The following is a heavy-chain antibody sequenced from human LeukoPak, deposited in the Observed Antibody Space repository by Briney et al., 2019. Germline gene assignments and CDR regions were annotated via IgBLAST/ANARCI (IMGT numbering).Heavy chain of an antibody. D-gene: IGHD5-18*01. J-gene: IGHJ4*02. CDR1: GYTFTSYD. Sequence: ASVKVSCKASGYTFTSYDINWVRQATGQGLEWMGWMNPDSGNTSYAQKFQGRVTMTRDTSTSTVYMELSSLRSEDTAVYYCARAPSGYSYGYDYWGQGTLVTVSS. CDR2: MNPDSGNT. CDR3: ARAPSGYSYGYDY. V-gene: IGHV1-8*01.